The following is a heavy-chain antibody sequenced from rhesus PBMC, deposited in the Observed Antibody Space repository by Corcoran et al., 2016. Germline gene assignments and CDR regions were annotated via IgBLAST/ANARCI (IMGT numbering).Heavy chain of an antibody. CDR3: ARDGYSGYDY. D-gene: IGHD5-30*01. Sequence: QLQLQESGPGLVKPSETLSLTCAVSGYSISSGYGWSWIRQPPGKGLEWIGYISYSGSTSYNPSLKSRVTISGDTSKNQFSLKLSSVTAADTAVYYCARDGYSGYDYWGQGVLVTVSS. CDR1: GYSISSGYG. J-gene: IGHJ4*01. CDR2: ISYSGST. V-gene: IGHV4-122*02.